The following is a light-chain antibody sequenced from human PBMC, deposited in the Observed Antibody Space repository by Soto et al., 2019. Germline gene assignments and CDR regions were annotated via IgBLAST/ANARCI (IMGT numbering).Light chain of an antibody. J-gene: IGKJ4*01. V-gene: IGKV3-11*01. CDR3: HQRSNWPLT. CDR1: QSVSSS. Sequence: IVLTQSPATLFFSPGERATLSSRASQSVSSSLRWYQKKSRQAPRLLIYGPSSRATGIPARFSGSGSGTDFTLTISSLEPEDLAVYYCHQRSNWPLTFVGGTKVES. CDR2: GPS.